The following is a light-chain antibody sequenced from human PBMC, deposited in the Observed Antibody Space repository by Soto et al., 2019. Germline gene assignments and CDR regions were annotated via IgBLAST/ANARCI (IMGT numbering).Light chain of an antibody. CDR1: QSVGSS. Sequence: EIVMTQSRATLSVSPGERATLSCRASQSVGSSLAWYLQEPGQAPRLLIYGASNRATGIPDRFSGSGSGTDFTLTISRLEPEDFAVYYCQQYGSSGTFGQGTKVDIK. CDR2: GAS. J-gene: IGKJ1*01. V-gene: IGKV3-20*01. CDR3: QQYGSSGT.